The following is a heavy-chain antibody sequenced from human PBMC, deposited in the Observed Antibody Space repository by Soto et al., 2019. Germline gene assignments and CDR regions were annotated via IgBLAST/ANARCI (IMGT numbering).Heavy chain of an antibody. CDR2: LYYSAST. CDR3: ARVGSTEGYYYYYMDV. V-gene: IGHV4-59*01. D-gene: IGHD2-2*01. Sequence: SETLSLTCAVYGGSFSDNFWSWIRQPPGKGLEWIGYLYYSASTDYNPSLKSRVTISVDTSTNQFSLRLSSVTAADTAVYYCARVGSTEGYYYYYMDVWGKGTTVTVSS. CDR1: GGSFSDNF. J-gene: IGHJ6*03.